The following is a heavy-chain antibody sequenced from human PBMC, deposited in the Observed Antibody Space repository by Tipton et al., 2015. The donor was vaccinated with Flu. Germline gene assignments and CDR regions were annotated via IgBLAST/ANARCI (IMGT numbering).Heavy chain of an antibody. CDR2: IYYSGST. J-gene: IGHJ3*02. V-gene: IGHV4-59*08. CDR3: ARHEIGRRSWETDAFDI. CDR1: GGSISSYY. D-gene: IGHD1-26*01. Sequence: TLSLTCTVSGGSISSYYWSWIRQPPGKGLEWIGYIYYSGSTNYNPCIKSRLTISVDTSKNQFSLKHSSVTAADTAVYYCARHEIGRRSWETDAFDIWGQGTMVTVSS.